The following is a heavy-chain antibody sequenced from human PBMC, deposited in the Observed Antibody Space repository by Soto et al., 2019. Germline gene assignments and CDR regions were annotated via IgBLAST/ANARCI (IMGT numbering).Heavy chain of an antibody. CDR1: GYIFTKYG. CDR2: ISAYNGNT. D-gene: IGHD4-17*01. V-gene: IGHV1-18*01. Sequence: QVQLVQSGAEVKKPGASVKVSCKASGYIFTKYGISWVRQAPGQGLEGMGWISAYNGNTNYAQKRQGRVTMTTDTSXSTAYMELRSLTSDDTAVYYCARDVPTVTTGGPDYWGQGSLVTVSS. CDR3: ARDVPTVTTGGPDY. J-gene: IGHJ4*02.